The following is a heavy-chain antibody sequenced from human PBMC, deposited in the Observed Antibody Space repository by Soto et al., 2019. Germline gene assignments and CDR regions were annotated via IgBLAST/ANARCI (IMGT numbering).Heavy chain of an antibody. V-gene: IGHV1-46*01. Sequence: ASGKGSCKASGYNFTSHYMHWVRQAPGQGLECLGIISTSTGSTTYAQKFQGRVTMTRDTSTSTVYMELNSLRSEDTDVYYCARVGNDDLWSGISWFDPWGQEDLVTISS. CDR1: GYNFTSHY. CDR2: ISTSTGST. J-gene: IGHJ5*01. CDR3: ARVGNDDLWSGISWFDP. D-gene: IGHD3-3*01.